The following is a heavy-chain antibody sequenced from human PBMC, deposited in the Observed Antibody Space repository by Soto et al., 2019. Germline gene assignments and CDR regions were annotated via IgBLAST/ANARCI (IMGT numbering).Heavy chain of an antibody. Sequence: GGSLRLSCEDSGFTFSGYWMHWVRQAPGKGLVWVSRINSDGPSSSDAGSVERRFTISSYKAKNTLYLQMNFLRAEDSAVYYCARDLSGLGSWYRLLDYLGQGTLVIVSS. V-gene: IGHV3-74*01. CDR3: ARDLSGLGSWYRLLDY. CDR1: GFTFSGYW. D-gene: IGHD6-13*01. CDR2: INSDGPSS. J-gene: IGHJ4*02.